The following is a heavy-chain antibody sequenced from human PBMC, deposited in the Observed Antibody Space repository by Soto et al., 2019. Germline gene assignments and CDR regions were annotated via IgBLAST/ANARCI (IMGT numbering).Heavy chain of an antibody. CDR1: GLTFSSYG. V-gene: IGHV3-33*01. D-gene: IGHD6-13*01. CDR2: IWYDGSNK. Sequence: GGSLRLSCAASGLTFSSYGMHWVRQAPGKGLEWVAVIWYDGSNKYYADSVKGRFTISRDNSKNTLYLQMNSLRAEDTAVYYCARGVGGGSSWSHVDNWGQGTLVTVSS. CDR3: ARGVGGGSSWSHVDN. J-gene: IGHJ4*02.